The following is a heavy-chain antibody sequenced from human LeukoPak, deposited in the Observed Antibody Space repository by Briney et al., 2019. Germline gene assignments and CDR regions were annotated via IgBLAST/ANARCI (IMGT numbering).Heavy chain of an antibody. CDR1: GGTFSSYA. CDR3: ASQTPSFNWFDP. D-gene: IGHD3-16*02. V-gene: IGHV1-69*13. CDR2: IIPIFGTA. J-gene: IGHJ5*02. Sequence: SVKVSCKASGGTFSSYAISWVRQAPGQGLEWMGGIIPIFGTANYAQKFQGRVTITADESTSTAYMELSSLRSEGTAVYYCASQTPSFNWFDPWGQGTLVTVSS.